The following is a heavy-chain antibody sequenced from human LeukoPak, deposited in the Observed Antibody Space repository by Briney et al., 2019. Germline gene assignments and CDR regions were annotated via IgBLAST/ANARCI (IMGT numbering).Heavy chain of an antibody. CDR1: GFTFSTYE. CDR3: ARRGYNYGHVDY. V-gene: IGHV3-48*03. D-gene: IGHD5-18*01. Sequence: GRSLRLSCAASGFTFSTYEINWVRQAPGKGLEWVSSISSSGSTIYYADSVKGRFTISRDNAKNSPYLQMNSLRAEDTAVYYCARRGYNYGHVDYWGQGTQVTVSS. J-gene: IGHJ4*02. CDR2: ISSSGSTI.